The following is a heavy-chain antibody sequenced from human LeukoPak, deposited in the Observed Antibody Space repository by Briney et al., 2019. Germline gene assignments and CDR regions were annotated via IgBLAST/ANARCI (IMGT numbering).Heavy chain of an antibody. D-gene: IGHD5-18*01. Sequence: GSLRLSCAASGFTFSSYAVHWVRQAPGRGLEWVAVISYDGSNKYYADSVKGRFTISRDNAKNSLYLQMNSLRAEDTAVYYCARTTGYSYGYSVYWGQGILVTVSS. V-gene: IGHV3-30-3*01. CDR2: ISYDGSNK. J-gene: IGHJ4*02. CDR1: GFTFSSYA. CDR3: ARTTGYSYGYSVY.